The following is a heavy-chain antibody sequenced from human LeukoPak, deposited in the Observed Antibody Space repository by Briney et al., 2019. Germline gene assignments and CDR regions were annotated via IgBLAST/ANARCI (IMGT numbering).Heavy chain of an antibody. CDR1: GYTFTSYD. J-gene: IGHJ1*01. CDR2: MNPNSGNT. Sequence: GASVKVSCKASGYTFTSYDINWVRQATGQGLEWIGWMNPNSGNTGYAQKFQGRVTMTRNTSISTAYMELSSLRSEDTAVYYCARHSSSWYSGSLVYFQHWGQGTLVTVSS. V-gene: IGHV1-8*01. CDR3: ARHSSSWYSGSLVYFQH. D-gene: IGHD6-13*01.